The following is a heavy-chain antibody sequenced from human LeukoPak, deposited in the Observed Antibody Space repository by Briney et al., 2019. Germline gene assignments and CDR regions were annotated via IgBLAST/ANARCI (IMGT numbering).Heavy chain of an antibody. CDR2: FYYSGST. CDR1: GGSISSGGYY. Sequence: EPSETLSLTCTVSGGSISSGGYYWSWIRQHPGKGLEWIGYFYYSGSTYYNPSLKSRVTISVDTSKNQFSLKLSSVTAADTAVYYCARASGSSSWYYFDYWGQGTLVTVSS. V-gene: IGHV4-31*03. D-gene: IGHD6-13*01. J-gene: IGHJ4*02. CDR3: ARASGSSSWYYFDY.